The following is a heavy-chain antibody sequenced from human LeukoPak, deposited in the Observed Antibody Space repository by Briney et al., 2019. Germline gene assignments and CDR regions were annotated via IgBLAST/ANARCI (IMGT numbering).Heavy chain of an antibody. V-gene: IGHV3-74*01. J-gene: IGHJ4*02. D-gene: IGHD1-26*01. CDR2: INSDGSST. Sequence: PGGSLRLSGAASGFTFSSYWMHWVRQAPRKGLVWVSRINSDGSSTSYADSVKGRYTISRDNAKNTLYLQMNSLRAEDTAVYYCTRESSVGAHKAFDFWGQRTLVTVSS. CDR1: GFTFSSYW. CDR3: TRESSVGAHKAFDF.